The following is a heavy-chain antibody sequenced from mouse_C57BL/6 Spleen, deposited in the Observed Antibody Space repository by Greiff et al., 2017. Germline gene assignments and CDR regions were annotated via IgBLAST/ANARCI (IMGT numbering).Heavy chain of an antibody. Sequence: EVQGVESGGGLVQPGGSLSLSCAASGFTFTDYYMSWVRQPPGKALEWLGFIRNKANGYTTEYSASVKGRFTISRDNSQSILYLQMNALRAEDSATYYCASQRDYDYYAMDYWGQGTSVTVSS. D-gene: IGHD2-4*01. CDR3: ASQRDYDYYAMDY. J-gene: IGHJ4*01. V-gene: IGHV7-3*01. CDR1: GFTFTDYY. CDR2: IRNKANGYTT.